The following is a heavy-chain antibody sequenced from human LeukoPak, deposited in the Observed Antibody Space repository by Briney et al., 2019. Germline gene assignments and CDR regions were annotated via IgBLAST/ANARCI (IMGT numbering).Heavy chain of an antibody. V-gene: IGHV3-43*02. CDR3: AKDNGMGDCDY. CDR1: GFTLDDYS. J-gene: IGHJ4*02. D-gene: IGHD5-24*01. Sequence: GGSRRLSCAASGFTLDDYSIHWVRQAPGEGLGWVSLISGDGGSTYYADSVKGRFTISRDNSKNSLYLQMNSLRTEDTALYYCAKDNGMGDCDYWGQGTLVTVSS. CDR2: ISGDGGST.